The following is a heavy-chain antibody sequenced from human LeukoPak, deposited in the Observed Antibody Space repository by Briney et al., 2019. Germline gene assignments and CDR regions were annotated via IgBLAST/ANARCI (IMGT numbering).Heavy chain of an antibody. V-gene: IGHV3-66*04. CDR1: GFTVSGNS. CDR2: IYSGGST. Sequence: GGSLRLTCTVSGFTVSGNSMSWVHQAPGKGLEWVSFIYSGGSTYYADSVKGRFTISRDDAHNSLYLQMSSLRDEDTAVYYCARLRGSPLYPDYWGQGTLVTVSS. D-gene: IGHD5-12*01. J-gene: IGHJ4*02. CDR3: ARLRGSPLYPDY.